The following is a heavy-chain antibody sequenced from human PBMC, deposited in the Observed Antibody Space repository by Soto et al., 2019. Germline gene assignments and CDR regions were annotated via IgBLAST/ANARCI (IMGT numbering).Heavy chain of an antibody. CDR1: GFTFSTYW. Sequence: EVQLVESGGGLVQPGGSLRLSCAASGFTFSTYWMSWVRQTPGKGLEWVANINEDGSERYYVDSVKGRFTISRDNAKNSLYLQMNSQRGEDTAVYYCARVLFLDYWGQGTMVTVSS. V-gene: IGHV3-7*05. D-gene: IGHD3-10*02. CDR2: INEDGSER. J-gene: IGHJ4*02. CDR3: ARVLFLDY.